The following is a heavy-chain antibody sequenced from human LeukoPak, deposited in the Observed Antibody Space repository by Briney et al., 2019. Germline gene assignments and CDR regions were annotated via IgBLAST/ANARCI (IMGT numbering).Heavy chain of an antibody. CDR3: ARFGGGYYYYGMDV. Sequence: SETLSLTCAVYGGSFSGYYWSWIRQPPGKGLEWIGVINHSGSTNYNPSLKSRVTISVDTSKNQFSLKLSSVTAADTAVYYCARFGGGYYYYGMDVWGKGTTVTVSS. D-gene: IGHD3-16*01. CDR2: INHSGST. V-gene: IGHV4-34*01. J-gene: IGHJ6*04. CDR1: GGSFSGYY.